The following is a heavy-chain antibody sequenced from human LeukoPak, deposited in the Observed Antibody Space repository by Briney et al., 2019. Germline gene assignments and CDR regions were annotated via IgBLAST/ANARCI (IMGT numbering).Heavy chain of an antibody. Sequence: SETLSLTCTVSGGPLTISYWSWIRQPPGRGLEWVAYINYTGVTNYHPSLAGRVSMSLDMSKNLISLNLDSVTAADTAVYYCVRGERCGGDCSSRQQWGQGTLVTVSS. J-gene: IGHJ1*01. CDR1: GGPLTISY. CDR3: VRGERCGGDCSSRQQ. V-gene: IGHV4-59*13. CDR2: INYTGVT. D-gene: IGHD2-21*02.